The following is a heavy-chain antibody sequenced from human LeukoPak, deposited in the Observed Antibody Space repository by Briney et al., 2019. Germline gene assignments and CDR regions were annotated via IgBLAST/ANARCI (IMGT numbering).Heavy chain of an antibody. CDR1: GFTFSSYA. CDR3: AKDPEYSSSSLDSYFDY. D-gene: IGHD6-6*01. Sequence: QSGGSLRLSCAASGFTFSSYAMSWVRQAPGKGLEWVSAISGSGGSTYYADSVKGRFTISRDNSKNTLYLQMNSLRAEDTAVYYCAKDPEYSSSSLDSYFDYWGQGTLVTVSS. CDR2: ISGSGGST. V-gene: IGHV3-23*01. J-gene: IGHJ4*02.